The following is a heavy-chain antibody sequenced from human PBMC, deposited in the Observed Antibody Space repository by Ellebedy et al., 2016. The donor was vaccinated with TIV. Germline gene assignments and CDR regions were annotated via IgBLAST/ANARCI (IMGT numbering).Heavy chain of an antibody. CDR3: ARGRFLRFGELLANLDY. V-gene: IGHV1-69*05. J-gene: IGHJ4*02. Sequence: SVKVSXXASGGTFSSYAISWVRQAPGQGLEWMGGIIPIFGTANYAQKFQGRVTMTRNTSISTAYMELSSLRSEDTAVYYCARGRFLRFGELLANLDYWGQGTLVTVSS. CDR1: GGTFSSYA. D-gene: IGHD3-10*01. CDR2: IIPIFGTA.